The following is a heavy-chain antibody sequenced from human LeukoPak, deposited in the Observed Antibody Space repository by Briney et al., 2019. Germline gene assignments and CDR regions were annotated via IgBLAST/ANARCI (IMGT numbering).Heavy chain of an antibody. D-gene: IGHD6-6*01. J-gene: IGHJ4*02. CDR2: INHSGST. V-gene: IGHV4-34*01. CDR1: GGSFSGYY. Sequence: PSETLSLTCAVYGGSFSGYYWSWIRQPPGKGLEWIGEINHSGSTNYNPSLKSRVTISVDTSKNQFSLKLSSVTAADTAMYYCARGGSRSYTSSTLDYWGQGTLVTVSS. CDR3: ARGGSRSYTSSTLDY.